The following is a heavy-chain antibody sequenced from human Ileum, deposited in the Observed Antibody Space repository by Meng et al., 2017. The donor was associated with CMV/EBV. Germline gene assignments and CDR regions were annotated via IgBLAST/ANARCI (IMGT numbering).Heavy chain of an antibody. CDR2: IYSDGET. CDR1: GLTVSNNF. J-gene: IGHJ6*02. CDR3: ARAPRPTVFRGLDV. Sequence: GESLKISCAASGLTVSNNFMTWVRQAPGRGLDWVSTIYSDGETYYADSVKGRFTISRDNFKNTIYLEMHSLRAEDTAMYYCARAPRPTVFRGLDVWGRGNMVNV. V-gene: IGHV3-53*01.